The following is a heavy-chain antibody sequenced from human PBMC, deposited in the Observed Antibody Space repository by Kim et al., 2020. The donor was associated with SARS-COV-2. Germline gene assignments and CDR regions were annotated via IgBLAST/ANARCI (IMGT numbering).Heavy chain of an antibody. CDR2: T. CDR3: ARGGAGYYFDY. Sequence: TNYVQKFQGWVTMTRDTSISTAYMEVSRLRSDDTAVYYCARGGAGYYFDYWGQGALVTVSS. J-gene: IGHJ4*02. V-gene: IGHV1-2*04. D-gene: IGHD6-19*01.